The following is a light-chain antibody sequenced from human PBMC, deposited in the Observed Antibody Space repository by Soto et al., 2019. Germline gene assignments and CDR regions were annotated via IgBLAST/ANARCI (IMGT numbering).Light chain of an antibody. CDR1: QSFRGL. V-gene: IGKV3-11*01. Sequence: EFVLTQSPVTLSLSPGERATLSCRASQSFRGLLAWYQQKPGQDPRVIIYDAYNRATGIPPRFSGSGSGTDFTLTISSLEPEDSAVYYCQQRHMWPITFGQGTRLEIK. CDR3: QQRHMWPIT. J-gene: IGKJ5*01. CDR2: DAY.